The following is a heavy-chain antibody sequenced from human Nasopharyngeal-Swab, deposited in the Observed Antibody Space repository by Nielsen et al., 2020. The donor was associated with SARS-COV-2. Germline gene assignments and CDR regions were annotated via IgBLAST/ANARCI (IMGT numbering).Heavy chain of an antibody. D-gene: IGHD1-26*01. Sequence: SETLSLTCTVSGGSINSGDSCWSWIRQHPGKGLEWIGYISYRGSTYYNPSLKSRVTISVDTSKNQVSLNLSSVTAADTAAYYCARDYRGAVYYYYGMDVWGQGTTVTVSS. V-gene: IGHV4-31*03. CDR1: GGSINSGDSC. CDR3: ARDYRGAVYYYYGMDV. J-gene: IGHJ6*02. CDR2: ISYRGST.